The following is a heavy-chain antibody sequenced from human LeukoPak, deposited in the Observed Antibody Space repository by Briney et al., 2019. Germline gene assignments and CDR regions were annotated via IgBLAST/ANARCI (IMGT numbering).Heavy chain of an antibody. CDR1: GFTFSSYG. Sequence: GGSLRLSCAAFGFTFSSYGMHWVRQAPGKGLEWVAFIRYDGSNKYYADSVKGRFTISRDNSKNTLYLQMNSLRAEDTAVYYCAKETAAAGPHFDYWGQGTLVTVSS. D-gene: IGHD6-13*01. V-gene: IGHV3-30*02. CDR3: AKETAAAGPHFDY. J-gene: IGHJ4*02. CDR2: IRYDGSNK.